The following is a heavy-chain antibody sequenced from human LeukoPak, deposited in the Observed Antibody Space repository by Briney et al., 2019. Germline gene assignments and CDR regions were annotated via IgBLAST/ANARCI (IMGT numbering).Heavy chain of an antibody. V-gene: IGHV4-34*01. CDR2: IDHSGST. J-gene: IGHJ4*02. Sequence: SETLSLTCAVYGGSFSGYYWSWIRQPPGKGLEWIGEIDHSGSTNYNPSLKSPVTISVDTSKNQFSLKLSSVTAADTAVYYCAKGAFYCSSTSCYGTRLYYFDYWGQGTLVTVSS. CDR3: AKGAFYCSSTSCYGTRLYYFDY. CDR1: GGSFSGYY. D-gene: IGHD2-2*01.